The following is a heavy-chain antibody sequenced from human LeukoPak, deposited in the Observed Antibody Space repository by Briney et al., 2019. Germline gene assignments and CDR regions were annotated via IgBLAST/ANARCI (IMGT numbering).Heavy chain of an antibody. CDR3: ARDGSGSFYDS. Sequence: PGGSLRLSCAASGFTFNNFWMHWVRQVPGKGLVWVSHINKDGSRIDYADSVKGRFTISRDNAKNTLYLQMTSLIAGDTAVYYCARDGSGSFYDSWGQGTLVTVST. J-gene: IGHJ4*02. V-gene: IGHV3-74*01. CDR2: INKDGSRI. D-gene: IGHD1-26*01. CDR1: GFTFNNFW.